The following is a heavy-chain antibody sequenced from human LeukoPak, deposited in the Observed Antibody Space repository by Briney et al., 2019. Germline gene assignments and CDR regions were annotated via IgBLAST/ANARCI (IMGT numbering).Heavy chain of an antibody. D-gene: IGHD3-22*01. J-gene: IGHJ4*02. Sequence: GGSLRLSCAASGFTFSSYVMSWVRQAPGKGLEWVSAISGSGGSTYYADSVKGRFTISRDNSKNTLYLQMNSLRAEDTAVYYCAKDQRTYYYDSSGYYEGYWGQGTLVTVSS. V-gene: IGHV3-23*01. CDR2: ISGSGGST. CDR3: AKDQRTYYYDSSGYYEGY. CDR1: GFTFSSYV.